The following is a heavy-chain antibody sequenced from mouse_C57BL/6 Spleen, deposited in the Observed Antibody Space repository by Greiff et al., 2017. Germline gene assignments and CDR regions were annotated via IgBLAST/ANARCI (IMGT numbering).Heavy chain of an antibody. V-gene: IGHV5-6*01. J-gene: IGHJ2*01. CDR3: ARQRDMTTVPSFDY. Sequence: EVKLMESGGDLVKPGGSLKLSCAASGFTFSSYGMSWVRQTPDKRLEWVATLSSGGSYTYYPDSVKGRLPISRDNAKNTRYLQMSSLKSEDTAMYYCARQRDMTTVPSFDYGGQGTTRTVSS. CDR1: GFTFSSYG. CDR2: LSSGGSYT. D-gene: IGHD1-1*01.